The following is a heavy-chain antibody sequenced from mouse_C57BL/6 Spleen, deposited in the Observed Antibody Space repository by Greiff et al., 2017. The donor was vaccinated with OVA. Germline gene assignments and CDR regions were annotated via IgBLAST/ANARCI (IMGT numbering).Heavy chain of an antibody. J-gene: IGHJ2*01. D-gene: IGHD2-4*01. CDR2: INPNNGGT. CDR3: ARSGMGLRRGERPFDY. V-gene: IGHV1-26*01. CDR1: GYTFTDYY. Sequence: EVQLQQSGPELVKPGASVKISCKASGYTFTDYYMNWVKQSHGKSLEWIGDINPNNGGTSYNQKFKGKATLTVDKSSSTAYMELRSLTSEDSAVYYCARSGMGLRRGERPFDYWGQGTTLTVSS.